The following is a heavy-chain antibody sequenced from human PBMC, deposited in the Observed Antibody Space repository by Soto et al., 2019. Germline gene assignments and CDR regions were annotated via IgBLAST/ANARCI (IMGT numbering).Heavy chain of an antibody. CDR3: ARATMVRGMDG. CDR1: GYTFTSYG. V-gene: IGHV1-18*01. Sequence: ASVKVSCKASGYTFTSYGISWVRQAPGQGLAWMGCVRAYNGNTNNAQKLQGSITMSTDTSSSTAYMGLRSLRSDDTAVYYCARATMVRGMDGWGQGTTVTVTS. D-gene: IGHD3-10*01. J-gene: IGHJ6*02. CDR2: VRAYNGNT.